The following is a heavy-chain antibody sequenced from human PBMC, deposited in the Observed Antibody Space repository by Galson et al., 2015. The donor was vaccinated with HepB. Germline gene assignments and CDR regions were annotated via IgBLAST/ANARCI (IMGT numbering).Heavy chain of an antibody. CDR1: GFAFNSYA. D-gene: IGHD5-12*01. CDR3: AKVTIVTYSGRQTFDY. Sequence: SLRLSCPVAGFAFNSYAMSWVRQTAGKGLEWVSAIRGSGGGTYYADSVKGRFTISRDNSKNTLYLQMNSLRAEDTAVYYCAKVTIVTYSGRQTFDYWGQGTLVTVSS. CDR2: IRGSGGGT. V-gene: IGHV3-23*01. J-gene: IGHJ4*02.